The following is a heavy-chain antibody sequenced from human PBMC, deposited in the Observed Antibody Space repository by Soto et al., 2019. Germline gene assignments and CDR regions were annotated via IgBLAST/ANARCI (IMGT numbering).Heavy chain of an antibody. CDR3: ARDTSTWSYGMDV. CDR2: ITAYNGNT. CDR1: GYTFTSYG. D-gene: IGHD2-2*01. Sequence: ASVKVSCKASGYTFTSYGISWVRQAPGQGLEWMGWITAYNGNTDYAQKLQGRVTMTTDTSTSTAYMELKSLRSDDTAVYYCARDTSTWSYGMDVWGQGTPVTVSS. J-gene: IGHJ6*02. V-gene: IGHV1-18*01.